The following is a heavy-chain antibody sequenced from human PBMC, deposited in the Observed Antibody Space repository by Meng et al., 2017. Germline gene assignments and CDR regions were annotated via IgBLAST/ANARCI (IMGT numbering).Heavy chain of an antibody. CDR2: ISSSSSYI. CDR1: GFTFSSYS. J-gene: IGHJ4*02. D-gene: IGHD3-10*02. Sequence: GGSLRLSCAASGFTFSSYSMNWVRQAPGKGLEWVSSISSSSSYIYYADSVKGRFTISRDNAKNSLYLQMNSLRAEDTAVYYCAGVVFGELLSFDYWGQGTLVTVSS. V-gene: IGHV3-21*01. CDR3: AGVVFGELLSFDY.